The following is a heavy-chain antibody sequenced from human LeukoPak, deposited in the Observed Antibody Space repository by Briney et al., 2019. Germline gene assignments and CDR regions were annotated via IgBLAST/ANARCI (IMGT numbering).Heavy chain of an antibody. V-gene: IGHV1-18*01. CDR1: GYTFTSNG. D-gene: IGHD3-10*01. CDR2: ISAYNGHT. CDR3: ARDYGSGSYRLDY. Sequence: GASVKVSCKASGYTFTSNGISWVRQAPGQGPEWMGWISAYNGHTNYAQKLQGRVTMTTDTSTSTAYMELRSLGSDDTAVYYCARDYGSGSYRLDYWGQGTLVTVSS. J-gene: IGHJ4*02.